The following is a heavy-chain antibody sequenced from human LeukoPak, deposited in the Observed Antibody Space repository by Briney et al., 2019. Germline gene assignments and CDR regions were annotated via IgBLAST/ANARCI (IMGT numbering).Heavy chain of an antibody. Sequence: SETLSLTCSVSDGSINSYYWNWIRRPPGKGLEWIGYIYYNGNTNYSPSLKSRVTMSVDTSKNLFSLKVSSVTAADTAVYYCARGRSNYYGMDVRGQGTTVTVSS. D-gene: IGHD1-26*01. V-gene: IGHV4-59*01. CDR1: DGSINSYY. CDR2: IYYNGNT. CDR3: ARGRSNYYGMDV. J-gene: IGHJ6*02.